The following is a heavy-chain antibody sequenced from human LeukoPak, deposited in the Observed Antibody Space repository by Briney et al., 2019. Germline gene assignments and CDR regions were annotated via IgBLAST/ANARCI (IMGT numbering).Heavy chain of an antibody. CDR1: GASVSSASY. J-gene: IGHJ5*02. CDR3: ARSRAFNGGAFDP. CDR2: IYNGVNT. D-gene: IGHD2-8*01. V-gene: IGHV4-61*01. Sequence: SETLSLTCTVSGASVSSASYWTWIRQPPGKGVEWIAHIYNGVNTNYNPSLKSRVTISVDTSKNQFSLRLNSVTAADTAVYYCARSRAFNGGAFDPWGQGSLVTVSS.